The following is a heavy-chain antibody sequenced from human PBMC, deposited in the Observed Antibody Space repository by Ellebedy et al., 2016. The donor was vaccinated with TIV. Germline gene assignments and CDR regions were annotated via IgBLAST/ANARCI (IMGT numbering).Heavy chain of an antibody. Sequence: AASVKVSCKASGYTFSRYGIGWVRQAPGQGIEWMGWISAHNGNTNYAQKLQGRVTLTTDTSTGTAYMELRSLGSDDTAVYYCARQGHRDGYNFGILDYWGQGTLVTVSS. J-gene: IGHJ4*02. CDR1: GYTFSRYG. V-gene: IGHV1-18*01. CDR3: ARQGHRDGYNFGILDY. CDR2: ISAHNGNT. D-gene: IGHD5-24*01.